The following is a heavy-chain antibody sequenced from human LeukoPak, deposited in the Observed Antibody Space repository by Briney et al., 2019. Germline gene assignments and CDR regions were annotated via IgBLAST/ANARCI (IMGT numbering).Heavy chain of an antibody. D-gene: IGHD6-13*01. CDR2: ISGSGGSK. V-gene: IGHV3-23*01. J-gene: IGHJ4*02. CDR1: EFTFSSYA. CDR3: AKEWRFSSSWYQYYFDY. Sequence: PGGSLRLSCAASEFTFSSYAMSWVRQAPGKGPEWISAISGSGGSKYYADSVKGRFTISRDTSTNTLYLQLNSLRVDDTAVYFCAKEWRFSSSWYQYYFDYWGQGTLVTVSS.